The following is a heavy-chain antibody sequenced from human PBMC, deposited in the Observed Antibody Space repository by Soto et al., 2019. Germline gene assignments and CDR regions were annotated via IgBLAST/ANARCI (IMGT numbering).Heavy chain of an antibody. V-gene: IGHV1-69*13. CDR3: ARRAAAKYYYGMDV. Sequence: SVNVSCKASGGTFSSYAISWVRQAPGQGLELMGGIIPIFGTANYAQKFQGRVTITAXEXXXXAXMXLXXXXSEXTAVYYCARRAAAKYYYGMDVWGQGTTVTVSS. CDR2: IIPIFGTA. D-gene: IGHD5-18*01. CDR1: GGTFSSYA. J-gene: IGHJ6*02.